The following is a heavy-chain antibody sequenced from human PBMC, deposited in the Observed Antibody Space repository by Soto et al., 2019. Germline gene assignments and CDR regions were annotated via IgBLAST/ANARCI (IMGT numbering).Heavy chain of an antibody. V-gene: IGHV3-11*01. J-gene: IGHJ5*02. CDR2: ISSSGTTI. D-gene: IGHD1-26*01. CDR3: ARDDSFGRGTWFDP. Sequence: QVHLVESGGGLVKPGGSLRLSCAASGFTFSDYYMGWIRQAPGKGLEWVSYISSSGTTIYYADFVKGRFTVSRDNAKNSLYLQMNSLRAEDTAVYYCARDDSFGRGTWFDPWGQGTLVTVSS. CDR1: GFTFSDYY.